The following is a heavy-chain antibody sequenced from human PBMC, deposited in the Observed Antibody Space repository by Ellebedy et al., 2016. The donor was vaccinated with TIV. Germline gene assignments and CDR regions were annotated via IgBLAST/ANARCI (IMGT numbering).Heavy chain of an antibody. CDR1: GFTFSSYA. V-gene: IGHV3-33*08. J-gene: IGHJ4*02. Sequence: GESLKISCAASGFTFSSYAMHWVRQAPGKGLEWVAVIWYDGSNKYYADSVKGRFTISRDNSKNTLYLQMNSLRAEDTAVYYCARDYYDSSGYYPDYWGQGTLVTVSS. D-gene: IGHD3-22*01. CDR2: IWYDGSNK. CDR3: ARDYYDSSGYYPDY.